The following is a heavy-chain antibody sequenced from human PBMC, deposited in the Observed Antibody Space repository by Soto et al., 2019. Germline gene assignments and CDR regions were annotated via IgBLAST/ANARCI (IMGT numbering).Heavy chain of an antibody. CDR2: TRSKANSCTT. Sequence: PGGSLRLSCAASGFTFSDHYMDWVRQAPGKGLEWVGRTRSKANSCTTEYAASVKGRFTISRDDSKNSLYLQMNSLKTEDTAIYYCARDASSSWYMDYWGQGTLVTVS. D-gene: IGHD6-13*01. CDR3: ARDASSSWYMDY. J-gene: IGHJ4*02. CDR1: GFTFSDHY. V-gene: IGHV3-72*01.